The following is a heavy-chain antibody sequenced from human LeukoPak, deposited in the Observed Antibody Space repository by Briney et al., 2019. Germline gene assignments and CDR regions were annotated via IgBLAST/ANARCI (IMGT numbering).Heavy chain of an antibody. CDR3: AKLAKGDDAFDI. CDR2: IWYDGSNK. V-gene: IGHV3-33*06. D-gene: IGHD3-16*01. CDR1: GFTFSSYG. J-gene: IGHJ3*02. Sequence: GGSLRLSCAASGFTFSSYGMHWVRQAPGKGLEGVVVIWYDGSNKYYADSVKGRFTISRDNSKNTLYLQMNSLRAEDTAVYYCAKLAKGDDAFDIWGQGTMVTVSS.